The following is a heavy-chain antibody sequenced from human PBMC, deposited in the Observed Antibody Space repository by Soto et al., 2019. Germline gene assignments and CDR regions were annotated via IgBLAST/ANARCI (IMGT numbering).Heavy chain of an antibody. CDR3: ARTPPHYDFWSGYPDYYFDY. CDR2: IIPILGIA. D-gene: IGHD3-3*01. Sequence: SVKVSCRASGGTFSSYTISWVRQAPGQGLEWMGRIIPILGIANYAQKFQGRVTITADKSTSTAYMELSSLRSEDTAVYYCARTPPHYDFWSGYPDYYFDYWGQGTLVTVSS. CDR1: GGTFSSYT. V-gene: IGHV1-69*02. J-gene: IGHJ4*02.